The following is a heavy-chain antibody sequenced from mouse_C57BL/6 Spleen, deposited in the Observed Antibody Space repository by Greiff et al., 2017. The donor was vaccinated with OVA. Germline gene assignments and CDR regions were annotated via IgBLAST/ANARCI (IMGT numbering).Heavy chain of an antibody. V-gene: IGHV1-26*01. CDR1: GYTFTDYY. CDR3: ARRSAFCAMDY. J-gene: IGHJ4*01. CDR2: INPNNGGT. Sequence: EVQLQQSGPELVKPGASVKISCKASGYTFTDYYMTWVKQSHGKSLEWIGDINPNNGGTSYNQKFKGKATLTVDKSSSTAYMVLRSLTTEDPAVYYCARRSAFCAMDYWGQGTSGTVSS.